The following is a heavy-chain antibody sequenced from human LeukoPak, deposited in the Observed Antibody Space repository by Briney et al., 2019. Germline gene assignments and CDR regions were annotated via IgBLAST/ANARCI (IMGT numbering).Heavy chain of an antibody. V-gene: IGHV3-48*01. CDR3: ARRFAPGSGSHTPTSDY. CDR2: ISSSSSTI. Sequence: GGSLRLSCAASGFTFSSYSMNWVRQAPGKGLEWVSYISSSSSTIYYADSVRGRFTISRDNAKNSLYLQMNSLRAEDTAVYYCARRFAPGSGSHTPTSDYWGQGTLVTVSS. J-gene: IGHJ4*02. CDR1: GFTFSSYS. D-gene: IGHD3-10*01.